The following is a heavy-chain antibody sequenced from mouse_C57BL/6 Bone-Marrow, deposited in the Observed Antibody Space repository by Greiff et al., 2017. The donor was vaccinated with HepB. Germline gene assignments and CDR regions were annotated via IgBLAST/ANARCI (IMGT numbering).Heavy chain of an antibody. D-gene: IGHD1-1*01. J-gene: IGHJ4*01. CDR3: ARPGSRGYYAKDY. CDR1: GYAFTNYL. V-gene: IGHV1-54*01. CDR2: INPGSGGT. Sequence: QVQLQQSGAELVRPGTSVKVSCKASGYAFTNYLIEWVKQRPGQGLEWIGVINPGSGGTNYNEKFKGKATLTADKSSSTAYMQLSSLTSEDSAVYFCARPGSRGYYAKDYWGQGTSVTVSS.